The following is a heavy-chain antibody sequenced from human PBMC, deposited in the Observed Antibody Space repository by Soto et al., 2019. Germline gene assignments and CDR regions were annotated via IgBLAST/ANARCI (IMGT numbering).Heavy chain of an antibody. D-gene: IGHD3-16*01. Sequence: SESVSLTWAVSGYSISSGYFWAWIRQPPGRGLEWIGNVYHTGTTYYNPSLKSRVTISVDTSKNQFSLNLNFVTAADTALYYCARVPKGGFDPWGQGTLVTVSS. CDR2: VYHTGTT. CDR3: ARVPKGGFDP. V-gene: IGHV4-38-2*01. CDR1: GYSISSGYF. J-gene: IGHJ5*02.